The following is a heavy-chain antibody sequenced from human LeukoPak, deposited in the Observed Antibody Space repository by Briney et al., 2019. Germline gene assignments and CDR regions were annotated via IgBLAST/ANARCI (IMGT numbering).Heavy chain of an antibody. CDR1: GFTFSSYA. V-gene: IGHV3-64*01. J-gene: IGHJ4*02. CDR2: ISNDGGST. CDR3: ARGGSFDY. Sequence: SGRSLRLSCAASGFTFSSYAMHWVRQAPGKGLEYVSAISNDGGSTYYANSVKGRFTISRDNSKNTLYLQMGSLRAEDMAVYYCARGGSFDYWGQGILVTVSS. D-gene: IGHD2-15*01.